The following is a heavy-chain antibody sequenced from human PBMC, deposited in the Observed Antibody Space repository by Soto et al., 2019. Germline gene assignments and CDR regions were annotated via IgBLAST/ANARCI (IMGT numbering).Heavy chain of an antibody. CDR1: GFTFSNYW. V-gene: IGHV3-7*01. CDR2: IKEDGSER. D-gene: IGHD2-21*01. Sequence: GGSLRLSCAASGFTFSNYWMSWVRQAPGKGLEWVANIKEDGSERNYVDSVKGRFTISRDNAENSLYLQMNSLRAEDTAVYYCASARHIGPWGQGTLVTVSS. CDR3: ASARHIGP. J-gene: IGHJ5*02.